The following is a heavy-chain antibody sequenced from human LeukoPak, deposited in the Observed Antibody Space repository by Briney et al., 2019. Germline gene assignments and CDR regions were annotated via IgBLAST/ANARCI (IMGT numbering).Heavy chain of an antibody. CDR2: INPSGGST. Sequence: ASVKVSCKASGYTFTSYYMHWVRQAPAQGLEWMGIINPSGGSTSYAQKFQGRVTMTRDTSTSTVYMELSSLRSEDTAVYYCARGGRWLQLRSPLFDYWGQGTLVTVSS. CDR3: ARGGRWLQLRSPLFDY. V-gene: IGHV1-46*01. J-gene: IGHJ4*02. D-gene: IGHD5-24*01. CDR1: GYTFTSYY.